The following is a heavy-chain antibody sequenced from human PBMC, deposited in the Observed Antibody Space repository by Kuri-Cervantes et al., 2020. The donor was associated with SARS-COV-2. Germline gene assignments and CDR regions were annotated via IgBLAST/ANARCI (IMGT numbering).Heavy chain of an antibody. D-gene: IGHD1-26*01. Sequence: GGSLRLSCKVSGYTLTELSIHWVRQAPGEGLEWMGNFDGEGGETIYAQKFQDRVTVSGDTSSDTSYMELSSLRYDDTAVYYCATGEPVPPHLQIARRPDFNSWGQGTLVTVSS. CDR1: GYTLTELS. V-gene: IGHV1-24*01. J-gene: IGHJ4*02. CDR2: FDGEGGET. CDR3: ATGEPVPPHLQIARRPDFNS.